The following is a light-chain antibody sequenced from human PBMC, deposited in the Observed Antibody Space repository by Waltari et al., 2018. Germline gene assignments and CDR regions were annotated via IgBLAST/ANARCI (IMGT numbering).Light chain of an antibody. CDR2: HAS. CDR1: ESISKY. J-gene: IGKJ1*01. Sequence: EIVLTQSPGTLSLSSGERATLSCRATESISKYLAWYKQKPGQAPRLLIYHASSRATGIPDRFRGRGSGKDFSLTISRLEPEDVAVYYCQHYESLPVTFGQGTKVEIK. CDR3: QHYESLPVT. V-gene: IGKV3-20*01.